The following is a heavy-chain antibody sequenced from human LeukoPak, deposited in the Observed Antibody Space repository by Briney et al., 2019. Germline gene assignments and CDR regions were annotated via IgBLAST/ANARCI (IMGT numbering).Heavy chain of an antibody. CDR1: GYTFTSYA. CDR3: ARITGRDYYDSSGYLDYFDY. CDR2: INTNTGNP. D-gene: IGHD3-22*01. V-gene: IGHV7-4-1*02. Sequence: ASVKVPCKASGYTFTSYAMNWVRQAPGQGLEWMGWINTNTGNPTYAQGFTGRFVFSLDTSVSTAYLQISSLKAEDTAVYYCARITGRDYYDSSGYLDYFDYWGQGTLVTVSS. J-gene: IGHJ4*02.